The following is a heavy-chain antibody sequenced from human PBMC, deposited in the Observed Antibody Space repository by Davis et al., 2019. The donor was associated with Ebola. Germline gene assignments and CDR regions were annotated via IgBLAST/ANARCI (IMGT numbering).Heavy chain of an antibody. Sequence: GESLKISCAASGFTVSSNYMSWVRQAPGKGLEWVSVIYSGGSTYYADSVKGRFTISRDNSKNTLYLQMNSLRAEDTAVYYCARGGLGFKWAFDIWGQGTMVTVSS. V-gene: IGHV3-53*01. J-gene: IGHJ3*02. D-gene: IGHD3-3*02. CDR3: ARGGLGFKWAFDI. CDR1: GFTVSSNY. CDR2: IYSGGST.